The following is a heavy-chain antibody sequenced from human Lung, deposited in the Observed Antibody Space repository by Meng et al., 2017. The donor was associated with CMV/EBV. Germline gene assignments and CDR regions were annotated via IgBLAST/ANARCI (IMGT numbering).Heavy chain of an antibody. CDR3: ARDRGVVIPAAPYYFDY. Sequence: ESLKISXAASGFNFGTYGLNWVRQAPGRGLEWISFISSDSRTKTYADSVKGRFTISRDDAKKSLSLQMRSLRAEDTALYYCARDRGVVIPAAPYYFDYWGQGTLVTVSS. V-gene: IGHV3-48*04. J-gene: IGHJ4*02. CDR2: ISSDSRTK. CDR1: GFNFGTYG. D-gene: IGHD2-2*01.